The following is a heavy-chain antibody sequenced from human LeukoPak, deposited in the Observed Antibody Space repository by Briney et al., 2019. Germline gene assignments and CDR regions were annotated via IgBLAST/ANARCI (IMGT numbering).Heavy chain of an antibody. J-gene: IGHJ4*02. CDR1: GFTFSSYA. D-gene: IGHD6-19*01. CDR3: TSGVAGNSDY. CDR2: ISGSGGST. Sequence: GGSLRLSCAASGFTFSSYAMSWVRQAPGKGLEWVSAISGSGGSTYYADSVKGRFTISRDNSKNTLYLQMNSLRAEDTAVYYCTSGVAGNSDYWGQGTLVTVSS. V-gene: IGHV3-23*01.